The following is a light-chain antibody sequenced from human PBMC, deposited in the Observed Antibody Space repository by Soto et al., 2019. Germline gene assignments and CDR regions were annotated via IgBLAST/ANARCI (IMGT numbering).Light chain of an antibody. V-gene: IGKV3-15*01. CDR1: QSVSNN. CDR2: GAS. CDR3: QQYASWPFT. Sequence: EIVWTQSPATLSVFPWEKATLSCGASQSVSNNLAWYHQKPGQAPRPLIYGASTRATGVPARFSGSGSGTEFTLTISSLQSEDSAIYYCQQYASWPFTFGPGTKVAIE. J-gene: IGKJ3*01.